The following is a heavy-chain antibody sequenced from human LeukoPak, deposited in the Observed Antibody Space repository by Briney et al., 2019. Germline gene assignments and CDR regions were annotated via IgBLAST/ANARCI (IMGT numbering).Heavy chain of an antibody. V-gene: IGHV4-59*01. J-gene: IGHJ2*01. CDR1: GGSISGSY. Sequence: SETLSLTCTVSGGSISGSYWNWTRQPPGKGLEWIGNIYNSGTTDYNPSLKSRVTISLDTSKNQISLKVSSVTAADTAVYFCARDKGPYWYFDLWGRGTLVTVSS. CDR2: IYNSGTT. CDR3: ARDKGPYWYFDL.